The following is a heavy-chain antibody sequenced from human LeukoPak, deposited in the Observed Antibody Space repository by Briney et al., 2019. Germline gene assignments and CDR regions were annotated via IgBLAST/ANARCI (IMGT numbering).Heavy chain of an antibody. J-gene: IGHJ4*02. CDR1: GFTFSSYA. V-gene: IGHV3-23*01. D-gene: IGHD3-22*01. CDR2: ISGSGGST. Sequence: GGSLRLSCAASGFTFSSYAMSWVRQAPGKGLEWVSAISGSGGSTYYADSVKGRFTVSRDNSKNTLYLQMNSLRAEDTAVYYCAKDRHYYDSSGYSTYDYWGQGTLVTVSS. CDR3: AKDRHYYDSSGYSTYDY.